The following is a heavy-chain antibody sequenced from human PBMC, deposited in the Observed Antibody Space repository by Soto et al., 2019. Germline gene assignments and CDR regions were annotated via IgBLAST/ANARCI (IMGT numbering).Heavy chain of an antibody. CDR2: IYPGDSDT. Sequence: GESLKISCKDSGYSFTGYWIGWVLQIPGKGLEWMGIIYPGDSDTRYSPSFQGQVTISADKSISTAYLQWSSLKASDTAMYYCARRGRIAARLDGMDFWGQGTTVTVSS. J-gene: IGHJ6*02. CDR3: ARRGRIAARLDGMDF. D-gene: IGHD6-6*01. V-gene: IGHV5-51*01. CDR1: GYSFTGYW.